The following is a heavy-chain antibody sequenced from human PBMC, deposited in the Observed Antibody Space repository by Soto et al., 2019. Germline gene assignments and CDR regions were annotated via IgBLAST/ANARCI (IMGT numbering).Heavy chain of an antibody. CDR1: SGSIRNTNYY. V-gene: IGHV4-39*01. J-gene: IGHJ6*02. CDR2: FYNSGNT. Sequence: SETLSLTCTVSSGSIRNTNYYWGWIRQPPGKGPEWIGSFYNSGNTFYNPSLKSRVTMSVDPSNTQFSLKLTSVTAADTGVYYCARLQYYYGSGTYSFYGLDVWGQGTTVTVSS. CDR3: ARLQYYYGSGTYSFYGLDV. D-gene: IGHD3-10*01.